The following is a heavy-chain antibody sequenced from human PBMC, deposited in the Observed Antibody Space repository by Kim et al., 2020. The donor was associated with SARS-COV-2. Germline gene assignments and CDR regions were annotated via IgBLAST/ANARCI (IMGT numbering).Heavy chain of an antibody. Sequence: GESLKISCKGSGYRFTSNWITWVRQMPGKGLEWMGRIDPDDSETYYNPSFQGHVTISADKSTSTAYLQWSSLKASDTAMYYCARQTGVLGSGSYEGHDEWGRGTLLTVSS. CDR2: IDPDDSET. CDR3: ARQTGVLGSGSYEGHDE. J-gene: IGHJ4*02. V-gene: IGHV5-10-1*01. D-gene: IGHD3-10*02. CDR1: GYRFTSNW.